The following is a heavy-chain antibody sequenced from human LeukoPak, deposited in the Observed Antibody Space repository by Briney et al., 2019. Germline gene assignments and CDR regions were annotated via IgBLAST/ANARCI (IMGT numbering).Heavy chain of an antibody. Sequence: SETLSLTCAVYGGSFSGYYWSWIRQPPGKGLEWIGEINHSGSTNYNPSLKSRVTISVDTSKNQFSLKLSSVAAADTAVYYCAMGPGYYGSGSYYYYYYGMDVWGKGTTVTVSS. D-gene: IGHD3-10*01. V-gene: IGHV4-34*01. CDR2: INHSGST. CDR3: AMGPGYYGSGSYYYYYYGMDV. J-gene: IGHJ6*04. CDR1: GGSFSGYY.